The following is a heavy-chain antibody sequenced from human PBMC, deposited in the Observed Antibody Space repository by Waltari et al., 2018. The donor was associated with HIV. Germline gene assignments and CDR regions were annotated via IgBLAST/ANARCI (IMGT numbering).Heavy chain of an antibody. Sequence: EVQLVESGGDLVQPGGSLRLSCAASGFMFSSYRMSWVRQVPGKGREGGATIKKDGREEQYVGTVKGRFSIAVDNARNSVYLQRNRRKAGDMAVYYCARRAYDRSGYGWFEPWGQGTLVTVSS. CDR2: IKKDGREE. D-gene: IGHD3-22*01. V-gene: IGHV3-7*01. CDR3: ARRAYDRSGYGWFEP. J-gene: IGHJ5*02. CDR1: GFMFSSYR.